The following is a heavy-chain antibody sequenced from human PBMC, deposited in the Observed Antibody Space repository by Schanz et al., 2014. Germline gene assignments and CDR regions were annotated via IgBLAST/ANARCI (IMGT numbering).Heavy chain of an antibody. CDR2: INPSGGGT. CDR3: ARKELRCSTNSTCSCIDY. CDR1: GYTFTSYY. V-gene: IGHV1-46*01. Sequence: QVQLVQSGAEVKKPRASATVSCKASGYTFTSYYMHWVRQAPGQGREWMGTINPSGGGTSYAQKFQERRTMTWNTSTRTVFMKLSSRRCEDAAVLYCARKELRCSTNSTCSCIDYWGQGTLVTVSS. D-gene: IGHD2-8*01. J-gene: IGHJ4*02.